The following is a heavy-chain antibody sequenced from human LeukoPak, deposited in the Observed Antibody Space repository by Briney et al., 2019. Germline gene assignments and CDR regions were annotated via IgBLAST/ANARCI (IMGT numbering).Heavy chain of an antibody. D-gene: IGHD1-26*01. CDR2: IYYSGST. CDR1: GGSISSHY. CDR3: ASWGSYVQGGLFDY. V-gene: IGHV4-59*11. J-gene: IGHJ4*02. Sequence: SETLSLTCTVSGGSISSHYWSWIRQPPGKGLEWIGYIYYSGSTNYNPSLKSRVTISVDTSKNQFSLKLSSVTAADTAVYYCASWGSYVQGGLFDYWGQGTLVTVSS.